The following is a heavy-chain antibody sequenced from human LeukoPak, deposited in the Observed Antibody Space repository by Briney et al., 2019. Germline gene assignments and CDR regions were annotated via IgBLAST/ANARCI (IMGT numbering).Heavy chain of an antibody. D-gene: IGHD5-12*01. J-gene: IGHJ4*02. V-gene: IGHV1-18*01. CDR3: ARGTYGYEDY. CDR2: ISGYNGNT. CDR1: GYAFTSSG. Sequence: ASVKVSCKASGYAFTSSGISWVRQAPRQGLEWMGWISGYNGNTNYPQKLQGRLTMTTDTSTSTAYMELRSLRSDDTAVYYCARGTYGYEDYWGQGTLVTVSS.